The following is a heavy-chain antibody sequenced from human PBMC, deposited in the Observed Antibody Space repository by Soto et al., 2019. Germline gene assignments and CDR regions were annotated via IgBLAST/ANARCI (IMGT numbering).Heavy chain of an antibody. CDR3: ARDRITGTTAPFWDYYGMDV. CDR1: GGTFSSYA. Sequence: QVQLVQSGAEVKKPGSSVKVSCKASGGTFSSYAISWVRQAPGQGLEWMGGIIPIFGTANYAQKFQGRVTIPADESTSTAYMELSSLRSEDTAVYYCARDRITGTTAPFWDYYGMDVWGQGTTVTVSS. CDR2: IIPIFGTA. J-gene: IGHJ6*02. D-gene: IGHD1-20*01. V-gene: IGHV1-69*12.